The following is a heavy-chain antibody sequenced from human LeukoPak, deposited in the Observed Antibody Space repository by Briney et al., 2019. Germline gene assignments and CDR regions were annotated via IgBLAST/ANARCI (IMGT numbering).Heavy chain of an antibody. CDR3: ARVHHKFGRYFVLHDDY. D-gene: IGHD3-9*01. J-gene: IGHJ4*02. Sequence: ASVKVSCKASGYTFTSYGISWVRQAPGQGLEWMGWISAYNGNINYAQKLQGRVTMTTDTSTSTAYMELRSLRSDDTAVYYCARVHHKFGRYFVLHDDYWGQGTLVTVSS. V-gene: IGHV1-18*01. CDR2: ISAYNGNI. CDR1: GYTFTSYG.